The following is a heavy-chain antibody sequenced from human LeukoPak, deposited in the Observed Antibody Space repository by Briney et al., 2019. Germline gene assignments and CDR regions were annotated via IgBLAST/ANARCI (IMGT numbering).Heavy chain of an antibody. CDR3: ARLTALAGHRGAFDI. D-gene: IGHD6-19*01. V-gene: IGHV4-39*01. CDR1: GGSIGGHTFY. Sequence: SETLSLTCNVSGGSIGGHTFYWDWIRQPPGKGLEWIATIYYNGNTFYNPSLKSRVAISIDMSKSQFPLHLSSVTAADTAIYYCARLTALAGHRGAFDIWGPGTMVTVSS. CDR2: IYYNGNT. J-gene: IGHJ3*02.